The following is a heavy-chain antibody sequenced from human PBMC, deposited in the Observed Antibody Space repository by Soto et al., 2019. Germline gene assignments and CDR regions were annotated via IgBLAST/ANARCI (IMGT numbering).Heavy chain of an antibody. CDR2: INAGNGNT. D-gene: IGHD6-13*01. V-gene: IGHV1-3*01. Sequence: ASVKVSCKASGYTFTIYAMHWVRQAPGQRLEWMGWINAGNGNTKYSQKFQGRVTITRDTSASTAYMELSSLRSEDTAVYYCAREGSSWYYYYYGMDVWGQGTTVTVSS. CDR1: GYTFTIYA. CDR3: AREGSSWYYYYYGMDV. J-gene: IGHJ6*02.